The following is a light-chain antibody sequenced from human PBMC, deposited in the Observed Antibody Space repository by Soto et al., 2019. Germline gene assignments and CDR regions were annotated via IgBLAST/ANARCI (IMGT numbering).Light chain of an antibody. CDR2: GNN. Sequence: QLVLTQPPSVSGAPGQRVTISCTGSSSNIGAGYYVHWYQQLPGTAPTLLIYGNNNRPSGVPDRFSGSKSGTSASLAITGLQAGDEADYFCQSYDSSLSSDVFGTGTQLTVL. CDR1: SSNIGAGYY. V-gene: IGLV1-40*01. J-gene: IGLJ6*01. CDR3: QSYDSSLSSDV.